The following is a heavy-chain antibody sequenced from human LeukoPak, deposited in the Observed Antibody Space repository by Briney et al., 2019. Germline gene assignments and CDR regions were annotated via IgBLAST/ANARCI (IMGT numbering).Heavy chain of an antibody. Sequence: GGSLRLSCAASGFTFSTHWMSWVRQAPGKGLEWVANIKQGGSEDYYVDSVKGRFTISRDNAKDSLYLQMNSLRTDDTALYYCARGLEKGYSYGIDYWGQGTLVTVSS. CDR2: IKQGGSED. J-gene: IGHJ4*02. D-gene: IGHD5-18*01. CDR3: ARGLEKGYSYGIDY. CDR1: GFTFSTHW. V-gene: IGHV3-7*03.